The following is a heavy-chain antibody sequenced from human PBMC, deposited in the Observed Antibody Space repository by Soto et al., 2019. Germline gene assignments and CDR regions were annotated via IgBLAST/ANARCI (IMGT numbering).Heavy chain of an antibody. V-gene: IGHV4-34*01. CDR3: ARGRSGLTGYYREYYYYYGMDV. D-gene: IGHD3-9*01. Sequence: NPSETLSLTCAVYGGSFSGYYWSWIRQPPGKGLEWIGEINHSGSTNYNPSLKSRVTISVDTSKNQFSLKLSSATAADTAVYYCARGRSGLTGYYREYYYYYGMDVWGQGTTVTVSS. CDR1: GGSFSGYY. J-gene: IGHJ6*02. CDR2: INHSGST.